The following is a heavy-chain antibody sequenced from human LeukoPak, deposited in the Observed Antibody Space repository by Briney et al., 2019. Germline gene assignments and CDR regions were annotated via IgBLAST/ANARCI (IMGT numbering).Heavy chain of an antibody. J-gene: IGHJ4*02. CDR3: ARGGKATVVTM. Sequence: PSETLSLTCTVSGGSINSYYWSWIRQPAGKGLEWIGRIYSGGGTNYNPSLKSRVSMSVDTSKNQFSLKLTSVTAADTAVYYCARGGKATVVTMWGQGILVTVSS. V-gene: IGHV4-4*07. CDR1: GGSINSYY. D-gene: IGHD4-23*01. CDR2: IYSGGGT.